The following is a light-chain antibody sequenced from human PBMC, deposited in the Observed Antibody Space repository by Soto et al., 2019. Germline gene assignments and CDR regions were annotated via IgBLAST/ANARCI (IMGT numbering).Light chain of an antibody. CDR2: GAS. Sequence: EIVMTQSPATLSVSPGERATLSCRASQSVSSNLAWYQQKPGQAPRLLIYGASTRATGIPARFSGSGSGTEFTLAISSLQPEDSATYYCQQSFSTPQTFGGGTKVDNK. J-gene: IGKJ4*01. V-gene: IGKV3-15*01. CDR1: QSVSSN. CDR3: QQSFSTPQT.